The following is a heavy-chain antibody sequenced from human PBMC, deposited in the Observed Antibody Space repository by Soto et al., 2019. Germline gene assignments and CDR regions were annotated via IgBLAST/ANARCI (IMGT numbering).Heavy chain of an antibody. CDR3: AKDRERDAWYEDY. J-gene: IGHJ4*02. Sequence: DVQLLESGGGLVQPGGSLRLSCVASGFSFSTYAMSWVRQPPGKGLEWVSVISGSDGSTYYADSVKGRFTISRDNSKNTLYLQMNSLRAEDTAVYYCAKDRERDAWYEDYWGQGTLFTVSS. D-gene: IGHD6-13*01. CDR1: GFSFSTYA. V-gene: IGHV3-23*01. CDR2: ISGSDGST.